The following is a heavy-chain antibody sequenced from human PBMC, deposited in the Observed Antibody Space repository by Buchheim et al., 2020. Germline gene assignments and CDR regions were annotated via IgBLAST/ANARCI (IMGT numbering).Heavy chain of an antibody. CDR3: ARAPTPYSSSWYDYYYGMDV. D-gene: IGHD6-13*01. CDR1: GFSFSTYS. Sequence: EVELVESGGGLVQPGGSLRLSCAVSGFSFSTYSMDWVRQAPGKGLEWLAYISDTSSTIYYGDSVKGRFTVSRDNAKNALYLQMNSLRVEDTAVYYCARAPTPYSSSWYDYYYGMDVGGQGT. V-gene: IGHV3-48*04. CDR2: ISDTSSTI. J-gene: IGHJ6*02.